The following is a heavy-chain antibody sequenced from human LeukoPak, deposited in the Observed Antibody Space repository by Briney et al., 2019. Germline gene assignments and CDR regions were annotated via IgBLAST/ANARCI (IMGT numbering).Heavy chain of an antibody. CDR3: ARAGVSVYDILQDI. CDR2: ISNDGSTT. Sequence: PGGSLRLSCEVSGFTFSNYWMHWVRQAPGKGLVWVPRISNDGSTTTYADSVKGRFTISRDNAKNTLYLHMDSLRAEDTAVYYCARAGVSVYDILQDIWGQGTLVTVSS. D-gene: IGHD3-9*01. V-gene: IGHV3-74*03. J-gene: IGHJ4*02. CDR1: GFTFSNYW.